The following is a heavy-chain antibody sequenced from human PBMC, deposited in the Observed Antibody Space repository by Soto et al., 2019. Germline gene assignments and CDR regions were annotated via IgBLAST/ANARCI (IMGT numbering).Heavy chain of an antibody. CDR1: GYTFTSYG. J-gene: IGHJ6*03. CDR3: ARLYCSSTSCYPTLHSYYYYMDV. Sequence: QVQLVQSGAEVKKPGASVKVSCKASGYTFTSYGISWVRQAPGQGLEWMGWISAYNGNTNYAQKLQGSVTMTTDTSTSTAYMELRSLRSDDTAVYYCARLYCSSTSCYPTLHSYYYYMDVWGKGTTVTVSS. V-gene: IGHV1-18*01. CDR2: ISAYNGNT. D-gene: IGHD2-2*01.